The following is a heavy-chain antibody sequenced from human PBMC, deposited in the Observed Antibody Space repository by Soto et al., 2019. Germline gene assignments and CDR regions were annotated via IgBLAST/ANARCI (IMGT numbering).Heavy chain of an antibody. CDR1: GYTFTSYA. CDR3: ARDLGVRAVAGTVPFDP. J-gene: IGHJ5*02. D-gene: IGHD6-19*01. CDR2: INAGNGNT. V-gene: IGHV1-3*01. Sequence: ASVKVSCKASGYTFTSYAMHWVRQAPGQRLEWMGWINAGNGNTKYSQKFQGRVTITRDTSASTAYMELSSLRSEDTAVYYCARDLGVRAVAGTVPFDPWGQGTLVTVSS.